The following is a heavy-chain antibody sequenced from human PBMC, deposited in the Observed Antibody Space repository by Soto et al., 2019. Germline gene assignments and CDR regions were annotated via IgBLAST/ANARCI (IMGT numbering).Heavy chain of an antibody. CDR2: IYYSGST. Sequence: SETLSLTCTVSGGSISSYYWSWIRQPPGKGLEWIGYIYYSGSTNYNPSLKSRVTISVDTSKNQFSLKLSSVTAADTAVYYCARRYCSSTSCSYSFDPWGQGTLVTVSS. CDR3: ARRYCSSTSCSYSFDP. V-gene: IGHV4-59*08. CDR1: GGSISSYY. D-gene: IGHD2-2*01. J-gene: IGHJ5*02.